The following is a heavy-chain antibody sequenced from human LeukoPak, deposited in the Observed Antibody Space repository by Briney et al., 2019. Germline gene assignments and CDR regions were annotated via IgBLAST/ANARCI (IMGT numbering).Heavy chain of an antibody. J-gene: IGHJ4*02. V-gene: IGHV4-38-2*02. CDR3: ARERYHCSSTSSYYVADY. CDR2: IYHSGST. CDR1: GYSISSGYY. Sequence: SETLSLTCAVSGYSISSGYYWGWIRQPPGKGLEWIGSIYHSGSTYYNPSLKSRVTISVDTSKNQFSLKLSSVTAADTAVYYCARERYHCSSTSSYYVADYWGQGTLVTVSP. D-gene: IGHD2-2*01.